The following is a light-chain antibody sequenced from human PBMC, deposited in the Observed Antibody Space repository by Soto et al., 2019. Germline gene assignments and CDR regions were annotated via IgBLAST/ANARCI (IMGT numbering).Light chain of an antibody. Sequence: EVVITQYAATLSVSPGRRSTLSCRASQSVSGNLAWYQQKPGQAPRLLIYGASSRATGIPDRFSGSGSGTDFTLTISRLEPEDFAVYYCHQYVSSWTFGQGTKVDIK. CDR2: GAS. V-gene: IGKV3D-15*01. CDR1: QSVSGN. J-gene: IGKJ1*01. CDR3: HQYVSSWT.